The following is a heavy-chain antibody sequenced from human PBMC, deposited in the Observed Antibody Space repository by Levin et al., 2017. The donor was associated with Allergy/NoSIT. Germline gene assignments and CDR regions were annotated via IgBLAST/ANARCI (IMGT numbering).Heavy chain of an antibody. CDR3: AKDIIQKYKYGNYSYYGLDV. J-gene: IGHJ6*02. CDR1: GFIFSDYG. V-gene: IGHV3-30*18. CDR2: ISFDGSQK. D-gene: IGHD5-18*01. Sequence: SGGSLRLSCAASGFIFSDYGFHWVRQAPGKGLEWVAFISFDGSQKYYAEDMKGRFTVSKDNSDNTLYLQMDSLRADDSALYYCAKDIIQKYKYGNYSYYGLDVWGQGTTVTVSS.